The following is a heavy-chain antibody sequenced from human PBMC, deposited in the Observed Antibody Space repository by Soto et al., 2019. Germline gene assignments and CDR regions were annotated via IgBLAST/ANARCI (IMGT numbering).Heavy chain of an antibody. D-gene: IGHD2-2*01. CDR3: AREYAFSSDY. CDR2: IHDSGIT. CDR1: GDSVSSSY. J-gene: IGHJ4*02. Sequence: SETLSLTCTVSGDSVSSSYWSWIRQPPGKGLEWIGYIHDSGITDYNPSLKSRATISIDTFRNQISLNLHSVTAADTAVYYCAREYAFSSDYWGQGTVVTVS. V-gene: IGHV4-59*02.